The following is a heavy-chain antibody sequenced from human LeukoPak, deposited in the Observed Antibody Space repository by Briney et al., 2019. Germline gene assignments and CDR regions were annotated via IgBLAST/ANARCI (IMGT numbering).Heavy chain of an antibody. V-gene: IGHV4-38-2*02. CDR3: GRREIVGAYALEY. CDR2: IYHSGST. Sequence: SETLSLTCTVSGYSISSGYYWGWIRQPPGKGLEWIGSIYHSGSTYYNPSLKSRVTISVDTSKNQFSLKLSSVTAADTAVYYCGRREIVGAYALEYRGQGTLVTVSS. D-gene: IGHD1-26*01. J-gene: IGHJ4*01. CDR1: GYSISSGYY.